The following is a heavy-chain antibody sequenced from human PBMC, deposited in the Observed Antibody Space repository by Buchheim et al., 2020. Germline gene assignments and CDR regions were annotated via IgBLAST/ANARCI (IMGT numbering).Heavy chain of an antibody. CDR1: GGSISSGGYS. CDR3: ARAPDGYNPYFDY. J-gene: IGHJ4*02. Sequence: QLQLQESGSGLVKPSQTLSPTCAVSGGSISSGGYSWCWIRQPPGKGLKWIGSIYHSGSTYYNPSLTSRATISVDRSKKQFSLKLSCVTAADTAVYYCARAPDGYNPYFDYWGQGTL. D-gene: IGHD5-24*01. CDR2: IYHSGST. V-gene: IGHV4-30-2*01.